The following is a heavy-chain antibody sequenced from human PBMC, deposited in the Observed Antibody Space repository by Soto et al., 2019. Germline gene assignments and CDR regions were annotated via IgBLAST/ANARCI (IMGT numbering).Heavy chain of an antibody. V-gene: IGHV4-59*01. CDR1: GGSISSYY. CDR3: ATYSGYDDNFDY. CDR2: IYYSGST. J-gene: IGHJ4*02. Sequence: SETLSLTCAVYGGSISSYYWSWIRQPPGKGLEWIGYIYYSGSTNYNPSLKSRVTISVDTSKNQFSLRLSSVTAADTAVYYCATYSGYDDNFDYWGQGTLVTVSS. D-gene: IGHD5-12*01.